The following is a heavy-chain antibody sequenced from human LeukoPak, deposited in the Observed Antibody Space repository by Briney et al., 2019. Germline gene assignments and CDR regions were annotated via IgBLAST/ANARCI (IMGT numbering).Heavy chain of an antibody. Sequence: GGSLRLSCAASGFTFSSYAMHWVRQAPGKGLEWVAVISYDGSNKYYADSVKGRFTISRDNSKNTLYLQMNSLRAEDTAVYYCARESPYCGGDCFVDYWGQGTLVTVSS. J-gene: IGHJ4*02. CDR2: ISYDGSNK. CDR3: ARESPYCGGDCFVDY. CDR1: GFTFSSYA. V-gene: IGHV3-30*04. D-gene: IGHD2-21*02.